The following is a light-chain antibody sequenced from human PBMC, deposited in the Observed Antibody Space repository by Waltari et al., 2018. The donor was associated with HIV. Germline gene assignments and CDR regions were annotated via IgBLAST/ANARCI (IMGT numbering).Light chain of an antibody. CDR3: QVWDSSSDHPGV. V-gene: IGLV3-21*04. Sequence: SYVLTQPPSVSVAPGKTARITCGGNNIGSKSVHWYQQKPGQAPVLVIYNESDRPSGFPGRFSGSNSGNTATLTISRVEAGDEADYYCQVWDSSSDHPGVFGTGTKVTVL. CDR1: NIGSKS. CDR2: NES. J-gene: IGLJ1*01.